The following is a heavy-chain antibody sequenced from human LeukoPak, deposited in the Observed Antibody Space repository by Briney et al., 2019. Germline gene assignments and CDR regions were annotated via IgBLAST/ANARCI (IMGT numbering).Heavy chain of an antibody. Sequence: SETLSLTCTVSGGSIGSYYWSWIRQPPGKGLEWIGYIYYSGSTNYNPSLKSRVTISVDTSKNQFSLKLSSVTAADTAVYYCARDSSSEYFDYWGQGTLVTVSS. CDR1: GGSIGSYY. CDR3: ARDSSSEYFDY. J-gene: IGHJ4*02. D-gene: IGHD1-14*01. CDR2: IYYSGST. V-gene: IGHV4-59*01.